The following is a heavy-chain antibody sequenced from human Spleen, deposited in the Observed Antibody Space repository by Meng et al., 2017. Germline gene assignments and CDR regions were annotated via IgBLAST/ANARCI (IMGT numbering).Heavy chain of an antibody. D-gene: IGHD3-22*01. CDR2: IIPIFGTA. Sequence: SVKVSCKASGGTFSSYAISWVRQAPGQGLEWMGGIIPIFGTANYAQKFQGRVTITADESTSTAYMELSSLRSEDTAVYYCARGYYDSSGYSLSVPFDIWGQGTMVTVSS. J-gene: IGHJ3*02. CDR3: ARGYYDSSGYSLSVPFDI. CDR1: GGTFSSYA. V-gene: IGHV1-69*13.